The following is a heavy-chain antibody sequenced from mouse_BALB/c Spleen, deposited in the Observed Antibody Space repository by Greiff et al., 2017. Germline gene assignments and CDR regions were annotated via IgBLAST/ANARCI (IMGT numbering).Heavy chain of an antibody. V-gene: IGHV5-17*02. CDR2: ISSGSSTI. CDR3: AGGRRDWFAY. Sequence: VQLQQSGGGLVQPGGSRKLSCAASGFTFSSFGMHWVRQAPEKGLEWVAYISSGSSTIYYADTVKGRFTISRDNPKNTLFLQMTSLRSEDTAMYYCAGGRRDWFAYWGQGTLVTVSA. J-gene: IGHJ3*01. CDR1: GFTFSSFG.